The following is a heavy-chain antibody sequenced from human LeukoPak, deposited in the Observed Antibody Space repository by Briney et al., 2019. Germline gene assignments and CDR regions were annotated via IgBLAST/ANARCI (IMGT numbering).Heavy chain of an antibody. CDR1: GFTFSSYG. CDR3: ARQGIVGAKRGGWFDY. D-gene: IGHD1-26*01. J-gene: IGHJ4*02. CDR2: IWYDGSNE. V-gene: IGHV3-33*01. Sequence: QPGRSLRLSCAASGFTFSSYGMHWGRQAPGKGLEGVAVIWYDGSNENYADSVKGRFTISRDNSKKTMYLQMNSLRAEDTAVYYCARQGIVGAKRGGWFDYWGQGTLVTVSS.